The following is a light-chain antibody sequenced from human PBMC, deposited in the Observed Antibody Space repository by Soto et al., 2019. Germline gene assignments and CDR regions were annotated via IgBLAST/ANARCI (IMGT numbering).Light chain of an antibody. V-gene: IGKV3-15*01. CDR3: QRYDSWPPLR. CDR1: QSVNSN. Sequence: EIVMTQSPATLSVSPGERATLSCRASQSVNSNLAWYHQKPGQAPRLLIYGASTKATGIPARFSGSGSGTEFMITIRSGQTEDFDVFCGQRYDSWPPLRCGGGTEVEIK. CDR2: GAS. J-gene: IGKJ4*02.